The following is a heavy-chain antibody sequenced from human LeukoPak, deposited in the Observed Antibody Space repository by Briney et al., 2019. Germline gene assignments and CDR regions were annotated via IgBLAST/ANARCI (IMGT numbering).Heavy chain of an antibody. CDR2: ISAYNGNT. CDR3: AREHDGYYYYYYYMDV. D-gene: IGHD5-24*01. CDR1: GYTFTSYG. Sequence: ASVKVSCKASGYTFTSYGIGWVRQAPGQGLEWMGWISAYNGNTNYAQKLQGRVTMTTDTSTSTAYMELRSLRSDDTAVYYCAREHDGYYYYYYYMDVWGKGTTVTVSS. V-gene: IGHV1-18*01. J-gene: IGHJ6*03.